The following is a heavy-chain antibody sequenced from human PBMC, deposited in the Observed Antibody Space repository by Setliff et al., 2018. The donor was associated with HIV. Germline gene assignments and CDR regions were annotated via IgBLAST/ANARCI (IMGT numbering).Heavy chain of an antibody. CDR2: IYYSGTT. CDR1: GGPISSSSYY. CDR3: ARHGDYNFWSGYYFDF. Sequence: SETLSLTCTVSGGPISSSSYYWGWIRQPPGKGLEWIGNIYYSGTTNFNPSLKSRGTISVDTSKNQFSLKLNSVTAADTAVYYCARHGDYNFWSGYYFDFWGQGTLVTVSS. J-gene: IGHJ4*02. V-gene: IGHV4-39*01. D-gene: IGHD3-3*01.